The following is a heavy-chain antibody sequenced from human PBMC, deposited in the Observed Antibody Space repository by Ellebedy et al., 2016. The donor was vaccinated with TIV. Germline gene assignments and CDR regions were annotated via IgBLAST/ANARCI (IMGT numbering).Heavy chain of an antibody. J-gene: IGHJ4*02. CDR2: IHPSGTT. V-gene: IGHV4-34*01. D-gene: IGHD5-24*01. CDR3: ARGADAYKSGRY. Sequence: PETLSLTXAVTGGSFSDYYWSWIRQPPGKGLEWIGEIHPSGTTYYNPSLKSRVSISVDTSQNQFSLKVNSVTAADTAVYFCARGADAYKSGRYWGQGTLVTVSS. CDR1: GGSFSDYY.